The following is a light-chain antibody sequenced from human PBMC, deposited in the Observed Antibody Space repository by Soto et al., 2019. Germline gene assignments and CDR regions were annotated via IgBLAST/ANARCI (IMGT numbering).Light chain of an antibody. CDR1: QSVSSSY. CDR2: GAS. V-gene: IGKV3D-20*02. J-gene: IGKJ5*01. CDR3: QQRQYWPPIT. Sequence: EIVLTQSPGTLSLSPGERATLSCRASQSVSSSYLACYQQKPGQAPRLLIYGASSRATGIPDRFSGSGSGTDFTLTISRLEPEDFAIYYCQQRQYWPPITFGQGTRLEIK.